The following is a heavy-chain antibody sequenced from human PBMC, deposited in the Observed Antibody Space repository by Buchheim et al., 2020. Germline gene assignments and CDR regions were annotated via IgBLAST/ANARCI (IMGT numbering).Heavy chain of an antibody. CDR1: GFTFSSYA. CDR3: AKDGEFANGRMVRGMGYYYGMDV. Sequence: EVQLLESGGGLVQPGGSLRLSCAASGFTFSSYAMSWVRQAPGKGLEWVSAISGSGGSTYYADSVKGRFTISRDNSKNTLYLQMNSLRAEDTAVYYCAKDGEFANGRMVRGMGYYYGMDVWGQGTT. CDR2: ISGSGGST. V-gene: IGHV3-23*01. D-gene: IGHD3-10*01. J-gene: IGHJ6*02.